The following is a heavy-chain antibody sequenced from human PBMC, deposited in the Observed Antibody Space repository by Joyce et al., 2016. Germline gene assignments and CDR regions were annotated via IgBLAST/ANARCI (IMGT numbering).Heavy chain of an antibody. CDR1: GFTFSSYA. Sequence: EVQLLESGGGLVQPGGSLRLSCAASGFTFSSYAMSWVSQAPGNGLELCSTISASGGSTYYADSVKGRFTISRDNSEDSLYLHMNSLRAEDTAVYYCATWAPTNYDFWSGYSYYFDNWGQGTLVTVSS. V-gene: IGHV3-23*01. CDR3: ATWAPTNYDFWSGYSYYFDN. D-gene: IGHD3-3*01. J-gene: IGHJ4*02. CDR2: ISASGGST.